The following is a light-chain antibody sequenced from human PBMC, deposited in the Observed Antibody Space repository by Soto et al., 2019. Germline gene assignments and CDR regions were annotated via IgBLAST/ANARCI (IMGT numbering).Light chain of an antibody. J-gene: IGLJ3*02. CDR1: SSDVGGYNY. CDR3: SSYTRSSTWV. CDR2: EVS. V-gene: IGLV2-14*01. Sequence: QSVLTQPASVSGSPGQSITISCTGTSSDVGGYNYVSWYQQHPGKAPKLMIYEVSNRPSGVSNRFSGSKSGNTSSLTISGLQAEDEADYYCSSYTRSSTWVFGGGTKLT.